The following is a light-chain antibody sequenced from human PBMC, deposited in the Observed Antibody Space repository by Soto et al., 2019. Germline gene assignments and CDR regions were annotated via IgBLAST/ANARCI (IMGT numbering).Light chain of an antibody. CDR1: QSVSSSS. Sequence: EIVLTPSLGTLSLSPRERAALSFSASQSVSSSSLAWYQQKRGQAPRLLIHDASSRATGIPDRFSGSGSGTDFTLTISRLEPEDFAVYYCQEYDGAPPITFGLGTRLEIK. V-gene: IGKV3-20*01. CDR2: DAS. CDR3: QEYDGAPPIT. J-gene: IGKJ5*01.